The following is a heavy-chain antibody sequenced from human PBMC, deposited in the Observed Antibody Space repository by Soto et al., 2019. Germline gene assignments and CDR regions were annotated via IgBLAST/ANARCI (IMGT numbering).Heavy chain of an antibody. V-gene: IGHV1-3*01. J-gene: IGHJ4*02. Sequence: ASVKVSCKASGYTFTSYAMHWVRQAPGQRLEWMGWINAGNGNTKYPQKFQGRVTITRDTSASTAYMELSSLRSEDTAVYYCARGPYDSSGYYYSNWGQGTLVTVSS. CDR2: INAGNGNT. D-gene: IGHD3-22*01. CDR3: ARGPYDSSGYYYSN. CDR1: GYTFTSYA.